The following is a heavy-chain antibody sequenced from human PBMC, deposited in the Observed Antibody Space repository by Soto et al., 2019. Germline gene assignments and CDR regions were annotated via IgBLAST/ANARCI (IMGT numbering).Heavy chain of an antibody. V-gene: IGHV1-58*02. CDR1: GFTFTSSA. D-gene: IGHD2-15*01. Sequence: SVKVSSKASGFTFTSSAMQWVRQARGQRLEWIGWIVVGSGHTNYAQKFQERVTITRDMSTSTAYMELSSLRSEDTAVYYCAADSRYCSGGYLGRHWGQGTLVTVSS. CDR2: IVVGSGHT. CDR3: AADSRYCSGGYLGRH. J-gene: IGHJ4*02.